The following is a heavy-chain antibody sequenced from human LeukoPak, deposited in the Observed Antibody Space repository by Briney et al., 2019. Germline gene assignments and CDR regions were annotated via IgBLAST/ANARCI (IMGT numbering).Heavy chain of an antibody. CDR2: ISSSGSTI. D-gene: IGHD3-3*01. Sequence: GGSLRLSCAASGFTFSDYYTSWIRQAPGKGLEWVSYISSSGSTIYYADSVKGRFTISRHNAKNSLYLQMNSLRVEDTAVYYCARDFWSGSPDWGQGTLVTVSS. CDR3: ARDFWSGSPD. CDR1: GFTFSDYY. J-gene: IGHJ4*02. V-gene: IGHV3-11*04.